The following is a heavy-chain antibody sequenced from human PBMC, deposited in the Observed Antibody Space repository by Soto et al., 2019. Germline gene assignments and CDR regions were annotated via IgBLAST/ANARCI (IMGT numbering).Heavy chain of an antibody. CDR3: IREMDAGGLDN. CDR2: IYWNSARL. D-gene: IGHD3-16*01. Sequence: EVRLVESGGGSVQPGMSLRLSCVGSAFNIPDRAMHWVRPAPGKGLEWVSGIYWNSARLDYADSVKGRFTISRDNAKNSLYLQMTSLTTEDQSFYYCIREMDAGGLDNGGQGTLVTVSS. CDR1: AFNIPDRA. V-gene: IGHV3-9*01. J-gene: IGHJ4*02.